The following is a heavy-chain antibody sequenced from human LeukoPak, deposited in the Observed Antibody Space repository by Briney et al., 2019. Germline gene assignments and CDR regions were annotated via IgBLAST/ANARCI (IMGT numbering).Heavy chain of an antibody. Sequence: GGSLRLSCAASGFTFSSYWMSWVRQAAGKGLEWVANIKQDGSEKYYVDSVKGRFTISRDNAKNSLYLQMNSLRAEDTAVYYCARGGSSWPFDYWGQGTLVTVSS. J-gene: IGHJ4*02. V-gene: IGHV3-7*01. CDR2: IKQDGSEK. D-gene: IGHD6-13*01. CDR3: ARGGSSWPFDY. CDR1: GFTFSSYW.